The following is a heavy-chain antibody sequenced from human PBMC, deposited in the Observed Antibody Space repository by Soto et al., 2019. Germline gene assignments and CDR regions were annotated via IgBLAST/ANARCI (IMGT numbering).Heavy chain of an antibody. Sequence: EVHLVESGGGLVKPGGSLRLSCVASGFTFSDSWMSWVRQAPGKGLEWVARILSETDGGTIDYAALVVDRFTISRDDSKNMLYLQMNSLKTADTSSYFSTTYDNSWRTYRYRWAYWGQGTLVTV. D-gene: IGHD3-16*02. J-gene: IGHJ4*02. V-gene: IGHV3-15*01. CDR3: TTYDNSWRTYRYRWAY. CDR2: ILSETDGGTI. CDR1: GFTFSDSW.